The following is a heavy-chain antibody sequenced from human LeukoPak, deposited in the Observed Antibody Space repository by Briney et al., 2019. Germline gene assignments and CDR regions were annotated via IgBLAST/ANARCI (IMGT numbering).Heavy chain of an antibody. Sequence: GESLKISCKVSGYSFTSYWIGWVRQMPGEGLEWMGIIYLGDSDTRYGPSFQGQVTISADKSTSTAYLQWSSLKASDTAMYYCARWNGGDYYFDYWGQGTLVTVSS. CDR1: GYSFTSYW. J-gene: IGHJ4*02. D-gene: IGHD4-17*01. CDR3: ARWNGGDYYFDY. CDR2: IYLGDSDT. V-gene: IGHV5-51*01.